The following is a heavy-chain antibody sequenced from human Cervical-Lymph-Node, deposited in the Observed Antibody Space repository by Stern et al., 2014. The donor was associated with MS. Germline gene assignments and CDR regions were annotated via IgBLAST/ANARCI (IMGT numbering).Heavy chain of an antibody. J-gene: IGHJ4*02. CDR3: ASTIAAAGPYFDY. Sequence: MQLVESGAEVKKTGSSVKVSCKASGYPFTYRYLHWVRQAPGQALEWMGWSTPFNGNTNYAQKFQDRVTITRDRSMSTAYMELSSLRSEDTAMYYCASTIAAAGPYFDYWGQGTLVTVSS. V-gene: IGHV1-45*02. D-gene: IGHD6-13*01. CDR2: STPFNGNT. CDR1: GYPFTYRY.